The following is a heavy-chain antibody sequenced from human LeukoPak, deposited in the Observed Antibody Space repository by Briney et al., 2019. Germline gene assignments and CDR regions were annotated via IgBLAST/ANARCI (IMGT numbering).Heavy chain of an antibody. CDR3: ARGRVVVVVAATDSGIDY. CDR1: GGSISSGGYY. J-gene: IGHJ4*02. D-gene: IGHD2-15*01. Sequence: PSQTLSLTCTVSGGSISSGGYYWSWIRQHPGKGLEWIGYIYYSGSTYYNPSLKSRVTISVDTSKNQFSLKLSSVTAADTAVYYCARGRVVVVVAATDSGIDYWGRGTLVTVSS. CDR2: IYYSGST. V-gene: IGHV4-31*03.